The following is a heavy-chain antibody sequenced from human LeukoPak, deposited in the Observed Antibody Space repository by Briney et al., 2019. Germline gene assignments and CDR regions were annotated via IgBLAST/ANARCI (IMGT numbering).Heavy chain of an antibody. D-gene: IGHD3-9*01. Sequence: PSETPSLTCTVSGGSISSSSYYWGWIRQPPGKGLEWIGSIYYSGSTYYNPSLKSRVTISVDTSKNQFSLKLSSVTAADTAVYYCATNGPQYYDILTGYPASFDYWGQGTLVTVSS. CDR2: IYYSGST. J-gene: IGHJ4*02. CDR1: GGSISSSSYY. V-gene: IGHV4-39*05. CDR3: ATNGPQYYDILTGYPASFDY.